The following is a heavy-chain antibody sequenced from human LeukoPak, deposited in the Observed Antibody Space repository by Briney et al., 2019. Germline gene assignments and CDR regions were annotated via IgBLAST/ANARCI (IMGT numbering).Heavy chain of an antibody. Sequence: GGSLRLSCAVSGFTFSSYWMSWVRQGPGKGLEWVANIKQDGSEKYYVDSVRGRFTISRDNAKKSLSLEMNSLRAEDTALYYCERDRGAARPNDCWGQGTQVTVSS. D-gene: IGHD6-6*01. CDR1: GFTFSSYW. V-gene: IGHV3-7*03. CDR3: ERDRGAARPNDC. J-gene: IGHJ4*02. CDR2: IKQDGSEK.